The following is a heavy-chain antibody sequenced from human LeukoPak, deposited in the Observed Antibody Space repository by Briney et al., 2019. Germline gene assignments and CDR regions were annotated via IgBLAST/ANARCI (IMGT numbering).Heavy chain of an antibody. CDR3: ARGGFARYYGSGSLGYYMDV. D-gene: IGHD3-10*01. V-gene: IGHV4-61*02. CDR1: GGSISSGSYY. CDR2: FHTSGST. Sequence: PSQTLSLTCSVSGGSISSGSYYWSWIRQPAGKGLEWIGRFHTSGSTNYNPSLKSRVTMSVDTSKNQFSLKLSSVTAADTAVYYCARGGFARYYGSGSLGYYMDVWGKGTTVTISS. J-gene: IGHJ6*03.